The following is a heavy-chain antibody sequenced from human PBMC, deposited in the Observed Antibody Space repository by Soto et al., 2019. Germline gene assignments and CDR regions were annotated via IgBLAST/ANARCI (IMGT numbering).Heavy chain of an antibody. J-gene: IGHJ5*02. V-gene: IGHV4-30-4*01. CDR2: IHYSGST. Sequence: QVQLQESGPGLVRPSQTLSLTCAVSGGSISSGDYYWSWIRQPPGKGLEWIAYIHYSGSTYYNPSLKTRFPISVDTSEHQFSLRLSSVTAADTAVYYCARVDFGAGSRTVGYWFAPWGQGTLVTVSS. CDR1: GGSISSGDYY. CDR3: ARVDFGAGSRTVGYWFAP. D-gene: IGHD3-10*01.